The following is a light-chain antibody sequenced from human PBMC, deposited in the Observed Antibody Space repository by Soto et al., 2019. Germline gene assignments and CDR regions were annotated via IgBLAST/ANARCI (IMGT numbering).Light chain of an antibody. CDR1: SSNIGGNS. Sequence: QSVLTQPPSVSAAPGQKVTISCSGSSSNIGGNSVSWYQQLPGTAPKLLIYDDNKRPSGIPDRFSGSKSGTSATLGITGFQTGDEADYYCGSWDSSRSAHVFGSGPKGTVL. CDR2: DDN. V-gene: IGLV1-51*01. J-gene: IGLJ1*01. CDR3: GSWDSSRSAHV.